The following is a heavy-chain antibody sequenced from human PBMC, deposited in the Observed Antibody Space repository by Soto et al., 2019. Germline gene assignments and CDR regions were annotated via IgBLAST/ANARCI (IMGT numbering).Heavy chain of an antibody. V-gene: IGHV5-10-1*01. J-gene: IGHJ3*02. D-gene: IGHD2-2*01. CDR1: GYSFTSYW. Sequence: PGESLKISCKGSGYSFTSYWISWVRQMPGKGLEWMGRIDPSDSYTNYSPSFQGHVTISADKSISTAYLQWSSLKASDTAMYYCARHGLGYCSSTSCYGAFDIWGQGTMVTVSS. CDR2: IDPSDSYT. CDR3: ARHGLGYCSSTSCYGAFDI.